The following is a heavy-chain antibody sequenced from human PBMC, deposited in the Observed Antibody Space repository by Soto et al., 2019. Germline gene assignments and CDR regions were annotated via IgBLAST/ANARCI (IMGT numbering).Heavy chain of an antibody. Sequence: GGSLRLSCAASGFTFSSYAMSWVRQAPGKGLEWVSAISGSGGSTYYADSVKGRFTISRDNSKNTLYLQMNSLRAEDTAVYYCARGGGYSSSSGTDAFDIWGQGTMVTVSS. J-gene: IGHJ3*02. V-gene: IGHV3-23*01. CDR2: ISGSGGST. D-gene: IGHD6-6*01. CDR1: GFTFSSYA. CDR3: ARGGGYSSSSGTDAFDI.